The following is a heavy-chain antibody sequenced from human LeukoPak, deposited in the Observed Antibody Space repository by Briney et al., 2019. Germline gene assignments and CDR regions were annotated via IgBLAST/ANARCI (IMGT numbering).Heavy chain of an antibody. CDR2: MNPNSGNT. CDR1: GYTFTSYD. V-gene: IGHV1-8*01. Sequence: GASVKVSCKASGYTFTSYDINWVLQATGQGLEWMGWMNPNSGNTGYAQKFQGRVTMTRNTSISTAYMELSSLRSEDTAVYYCARALRLDGGWFDPWGQGTLVTVSS. D-gene: IGHD3-16*01. CDR3: ARALRLDGGWFDP. J-gene: IGHJ5*02.